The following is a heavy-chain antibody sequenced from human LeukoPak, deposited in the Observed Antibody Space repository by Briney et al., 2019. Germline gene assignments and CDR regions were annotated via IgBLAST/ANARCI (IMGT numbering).Heavy chain of an antibody. CDR1: GFTFSSYA. CDR2: ISYDGSNK. Sequence: GGSLRLSCAASGFTFSSYAMHWVRQAPGKGLEWVAVISYDGSNKYYADSVKGRFTISRDNSKNTLYLQMNSLRAEDTAVYYCARPGVAAAGTGRDYYYMDVWGKGTTVTVSS. CDR3: ARPGVAAAGTGRDYYYMDV. D-gene: IGHD6-13*01. V-gene: IGHV3-30*04. J-gene: IGHJ6*03.